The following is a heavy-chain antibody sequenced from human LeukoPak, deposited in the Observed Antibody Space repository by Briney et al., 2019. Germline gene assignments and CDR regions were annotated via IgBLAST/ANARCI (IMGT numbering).Heavy chain of an antibody. CDR3: ARGGSTVGAHFGFDY. Sequence: SETLSLTCTVSGGSISSYYWSWIRQPPGKGLEWIGYIYYSGSTNYNPSLKSRVTISVDTSKNQFSLKLSSVTAADTAVYCCARGGSTVGAHFGFDYWGQGTLVTVSS. V-gene: IGHV4-59*01. D-gene: IGHD1-26*01. CDR2: IYYSGST. J-gene: IGHJ4*02. CDR1: GGSISSYY.